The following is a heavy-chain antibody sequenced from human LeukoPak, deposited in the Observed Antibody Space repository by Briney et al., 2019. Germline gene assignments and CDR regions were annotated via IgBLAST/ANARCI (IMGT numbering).Heavy chain of an antibody. Sequence: ASVKVSCKASGGTFSSYAISWVRQAPGQGLEWMGRIIPIFGTANYAQKFQGRVTITADESTSTAYMELSSLRSEDTAVYYCARDRVPHRHDAFDIWGQGTMVTVSS. CDR3: ARDRVPHRHDAFDI. D-gene: IGHD3-10*01. CDR1: GGTFSSYA. CDR2: IIPIFGTA. J-gene: IGHJ3*02. V-gene: IGHV1-69*13.